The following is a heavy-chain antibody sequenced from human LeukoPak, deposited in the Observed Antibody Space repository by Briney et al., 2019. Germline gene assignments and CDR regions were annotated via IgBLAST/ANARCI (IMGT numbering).Heavy chain of an antibody. D-gene: IGHD3-3*01. V-gene: IGHV4-39*01. Sequence: SETLSLTCTVSGGSISGSIYYWDWIRQTPGKGLEWIGNIHYSGSTYYNPSLKSPVTIFVDTSKNQFSLKLMSVTAADTAVYYCARGDFWSGQQLDYWGQGTLVTVSS. J-gene: IGHJ4*02. CDR1: GGSISGSIYY. CDR3: ARGDFWSGQQLDY. CDR2: IHYSGST.